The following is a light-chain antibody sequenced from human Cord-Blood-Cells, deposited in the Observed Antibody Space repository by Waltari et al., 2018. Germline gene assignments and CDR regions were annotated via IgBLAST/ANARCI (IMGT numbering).Light chain of an antibody. CDR3: QQNDNTPWT. Sequence: DIQMTQSPSSLSASVGDRVTITCRASQSISSYLNWYQQKPGKAPKLLIYAASSLQSGVPSRFSGSGSGTDFTFTISSLQPEDFATYYCQQNDNTPWTFGQGTKVEIK. J-gene: IGKJ1*01. V-gene: IGKV1-39*01. CDR1: QSISSY. CDR2: AAS.